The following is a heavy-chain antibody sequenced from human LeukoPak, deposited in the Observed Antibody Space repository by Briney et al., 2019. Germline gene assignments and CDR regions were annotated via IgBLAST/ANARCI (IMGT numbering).Heavy chain of an antibody. V-gene: IGHV4-61*01. J-gene: IGHJ4*02. CDR1: GGSVNSGSYS. CDR3: ARHEAGGSSGWYYFDY. CDR2: ISDSGNT. D-gene: IGHD6-19*01. Sequence: SETLSLTCTVSGGSVNSGSYSWTWIRQPPGKGLEWIGYISDSGNTNYNPSLKSRVTMSMDTSKNQLSLTLSSVTAADTAVYYCARHEAGGSSGWYYFDYWGQGTLVTVSS.